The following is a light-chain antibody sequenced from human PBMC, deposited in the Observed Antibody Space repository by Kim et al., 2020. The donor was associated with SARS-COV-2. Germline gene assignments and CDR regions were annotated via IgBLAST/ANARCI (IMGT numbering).Light chain of an antibody. V-gene: IGKV1-5*03. J-gene: IGKJ1*01. CDR1: QSINIW. CDR3: QQYNTYPWT. Sequence: ASVGDRVTIPCRASQSINIWLAWYQQKPGKAPKLLIYKASSLESGVPSRFSGSGSGTEFTLTISSLQPDDFATYYCQQYNTYPWTFGQGTKVDIK. CDR2: KAS.